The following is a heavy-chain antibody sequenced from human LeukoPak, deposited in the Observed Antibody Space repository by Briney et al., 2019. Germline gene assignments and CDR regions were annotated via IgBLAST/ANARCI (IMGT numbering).Heavy chain of an antibody. V-gene: IGHV1-8*03. CDR1: GYTFTFYD. Sequence: ASVKVSCKASGYTFTFYDIQWARQAAGQGLEWMGWMNPHSGNTGYAQKFLGRITLTRNTSTSMAYMELTTLKSEDTAVYYCARGRRDVFDIWGQGTTVTVS. CDR2: MNPHSGNT. J-gene: IGHJ3*02. CDR3: ARGRRDVFDI.